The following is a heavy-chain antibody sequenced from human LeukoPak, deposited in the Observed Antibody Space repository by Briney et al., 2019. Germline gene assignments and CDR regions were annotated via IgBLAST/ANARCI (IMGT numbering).Heavy chain of an antibody. CDR3: ARDLPGLSAAGTFDC. V-gene: IGHV3-74*01. D-gene: IGHD6-13*01. Sequence: SCNASGYTFRSNWMHWVRQTPGKGLVWVSRINSDGLSTSYADSVKGRFTISRDNAKNTLYLQMNSLRAEDTAVYYCARDLPGLSAAGTFDCWGQGTLVTVSS. CDR2: INSDGLST. J-gene: IGHJ4*02. CDR1: GYTFRSNW.